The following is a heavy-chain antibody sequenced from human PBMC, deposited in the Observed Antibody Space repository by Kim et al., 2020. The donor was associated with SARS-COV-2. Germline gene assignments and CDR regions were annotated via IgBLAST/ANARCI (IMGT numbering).Heavy chain of an antibody. D-gene: IGHD1-1*01. Sequence: SETLSLTCTVSGGSISASFWTWIRQPPGKGLEWIGYFYYSESSNYNPSLRSRLTISVDTSRNQFSLRLTSVTAADTAVYYCARRAYGRTTVFDLWGQGTMVTVSS. V-gene: IGHV4-59*08. CDR2: FYYSESS. CDR1: GGSISASF. CDR3: ARRAYGRTTVFDL. J-gene: IGHJ3*01.